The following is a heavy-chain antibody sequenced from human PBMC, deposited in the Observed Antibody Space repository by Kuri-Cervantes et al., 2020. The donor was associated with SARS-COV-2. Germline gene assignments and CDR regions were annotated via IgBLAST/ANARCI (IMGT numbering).Heavy chain of an antibody. Sequence: SETLSLTCAISGDSVSSNSCAWNWIRQSPSRGLEWLGRTYYRSKWYNDYAVSVKSRITINPDTSKNKFSLQLNSVTPEDTAVYYCARELERSNGNFDYWGQAIL. V-gene: IGHV6-1*01. CDR2: TYYRSKWYN. CDR1: GDSVSSNSCA. J-gene: IGHJ4*02. CDR3: ARELERSNGNFDY. D-gene: IGHD1-1*01.